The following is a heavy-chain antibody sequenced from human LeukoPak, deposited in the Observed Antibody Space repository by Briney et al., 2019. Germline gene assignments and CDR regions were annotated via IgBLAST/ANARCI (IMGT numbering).Heavy chain of an antibody. CDR2: INSDGSST. V-gene: IGHV3-74*01. D-gene: IGHD6-13*01. J-gene: IGHJ4*02. CDR3: ARDPLSSSSFDL. Sequence: GGSLRLSCAASGFTFSTYWMHWVRQAPGKGLMWVSRINSDGSSTSYADSVKGRFTISRDNTKYTLYLQMNSLRVEDTAVYYCARDPLSSSSFDLWGQGTLVTVSS. CDR1: GFTFSTYW.